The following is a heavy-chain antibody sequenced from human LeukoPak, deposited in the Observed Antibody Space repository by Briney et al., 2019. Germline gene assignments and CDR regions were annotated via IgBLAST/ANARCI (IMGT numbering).Heavy chain of an antibody. D-gene: IGHD3-3*01. V-gene: IGHV3-30*18. J-gene: IGHJ6*03. CDR3: AKGHSTIFGVVIRNYYYMDV. CDR1: GFTFSSYG. Sequence: GGSLRLSCAASGFTFSSYGMHWVRQAPGKGLEWVAVISYDGSNKYYADSVKGRFTISRDNSKNTLYLQMNSLRAEDTAVCYCAKGHSTIFGVVIRNYYYMDVWGKGTTVTISS. CDR2: ISYDGSNK.